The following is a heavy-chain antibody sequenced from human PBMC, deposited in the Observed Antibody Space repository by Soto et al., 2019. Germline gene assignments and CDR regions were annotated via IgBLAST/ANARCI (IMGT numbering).Heavy chain of an antibody. Sequence: SETLSLTCTASGGSISSYYWSWIRQPPGKGLEWIGYIYYSGSTNYNPSLKSRVTISVDTSKNQFSLKLSPVTAADTAVYYCARDSGQLHPFDYWGQGTLVTVSS. J-gene: IGHJ4*02. CDR2: IYYSGST. CDR1: GGSISSYY. V-gene: IGHV4-59*01. D-gene: IGHD3-10*01. CDR3: ARDSGQLHPFDY.